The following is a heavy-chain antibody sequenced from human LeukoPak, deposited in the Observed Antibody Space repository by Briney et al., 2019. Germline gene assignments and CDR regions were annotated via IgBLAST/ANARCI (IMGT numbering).Heavy chain of an antibody. D-gene: IGHD1-26*01. Sequence: SETLSLTCSVSGGSISLSYYYWGWIRQPPGKALEWIGSVYYSGTTSYNPSLKSRVTISVDMSKNHFSLRLSSVTAADTAMYYCASEGSGSSGDYWGQGTLVTVSS. CDR1: GGSISLSYYY. V-gene: IGHV4-39*07. CDR2: VYYSGTT. J-gene: IGHJ4*02. CDR3: ASEGSGSSGDY.